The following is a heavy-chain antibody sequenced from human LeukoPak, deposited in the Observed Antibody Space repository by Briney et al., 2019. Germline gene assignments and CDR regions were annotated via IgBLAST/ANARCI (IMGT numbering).Heavy chain of an antibody. CDR2: ISGSGGST. V-gene: IGHV3-23*01. D-gene: IGHD3-10*01. Sequence: GGSLRLSCAASGFTFSSYAMGWVRQAPGKGLEWVSAISGSGGSTYYADSVKGRFTISRDNSKNTLYLQMNSLRAEDTAVYYCAKGGLIWFGELHFDYWGQGTLVTVSS. CDR3: AKGGLIWFGELHFDY. J-gene: IGHJ4*02. CDR1: GFTFSSYA.